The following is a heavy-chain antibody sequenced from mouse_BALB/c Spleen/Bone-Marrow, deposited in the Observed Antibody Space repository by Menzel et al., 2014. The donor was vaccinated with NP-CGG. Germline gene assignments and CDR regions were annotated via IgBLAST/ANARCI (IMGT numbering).Heavy chain of an antibody. CDR2: ISSGSNII. CDR3: GRGDY. V-gene: IGHV5-17*02. J-gene: IGHJ2*01. CDR1: GFTFSSFA. Sequence: EVHLVESRGGLVQPGGSRKLSCAASGFTFSSFAMHWIRQAPEKGLEWVAFISSGSNIIHYADTVKGRFTISRDNPKNTLFLQMTSLRSEDTAMYYCGRGDYWGQGTTLTVSS.